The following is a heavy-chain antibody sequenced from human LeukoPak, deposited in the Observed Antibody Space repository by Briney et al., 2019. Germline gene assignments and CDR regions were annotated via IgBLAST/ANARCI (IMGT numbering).Heavy chain of an antibody. CDR2: ISPYSGNT. D-gene: IGHD6-13*01. CDR3: ARTSGVSAAGSPYYFDY. J-gene: IGHJ4*02. Sequence: ASVKVPCKASGYTFTSYGISWVRQAPGQGLEWMGWISPYSGNTDYTERLQGRVTMTTDTSTTTAFMELRSLRSDDTAVYYCARTSGVSAAGSPYYFDYWGQGTLVTVSS. V-gene: IGHV1-18*01. CDR1: GYTFTSYG.